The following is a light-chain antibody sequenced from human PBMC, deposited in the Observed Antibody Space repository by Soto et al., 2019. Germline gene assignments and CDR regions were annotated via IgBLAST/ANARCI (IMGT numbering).Light chain of an antibody. J-gene: IGKJ2*01. CDR3: QEYDDYLFT. CDR1: QSISSW. Sequence: DIQMTQSPSTLSASVGDRVTITCRASQSISSWLAWYQQKPGKAPKLLIYKASSLESGVPSRFSGSGSGTEFTLTISSLQPDDFADYYCQEYDDYLFTFGPGTKLEIK. CDR2: KAS. V-gene: IGKV1-5*03.